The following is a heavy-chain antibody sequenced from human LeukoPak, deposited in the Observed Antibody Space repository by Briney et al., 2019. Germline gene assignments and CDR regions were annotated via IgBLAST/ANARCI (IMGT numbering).Heavy chain of an antibody. J-gene: IGHJ4*02. CDR3: AGILYESSAAIDY. D-gene: IGHD5/OR15-5a*01. CDR2: IIPILGIA. Sequence: SVKVSCKASGGTFSSYAISWVRQAPGQGLEWMGRIIPILGIANYAQKFQGRVTITADKSTSTAYMELSSLRSEDTAMYYCAGILYESSAAIDYWGQGTLVTVSS. CDR1: GGTFSSYA. V-gene: IGHV1-69*04.